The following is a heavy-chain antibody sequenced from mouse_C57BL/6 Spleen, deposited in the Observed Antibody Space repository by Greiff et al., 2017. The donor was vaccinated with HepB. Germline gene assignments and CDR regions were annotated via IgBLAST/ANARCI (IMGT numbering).Heavy chain of an antibody. V-gene: IGHV1-26*01. Sequence: EVQLQQSGPELVKPGASVKISCKASGYTFTDYYMNWVKQSHGKSLEWIGDINPNNGGTSYNQKFKGKATLTVDKSSSTAYMELRSLTSEDSAVYYCARRDYGYYAMDYWGQGTSVTVSS. CDR2: INPNNGGT. CDR3: ARRDYGYYAMDY. J-gene: IGHJ4*01. D-gene: IGHD2-4*01. CDR1: GYTFTDYY.